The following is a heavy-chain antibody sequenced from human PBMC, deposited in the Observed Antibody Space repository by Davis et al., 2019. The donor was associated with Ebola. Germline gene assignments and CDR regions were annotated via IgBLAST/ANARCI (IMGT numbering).Heavy chain of an antibody. CDR1: GYSFSIYW. V-gene: IGHV5-51*01. CDR3: VRIFISTTYTVEYFDH. Sequence: PGGSLRLSCKSSGYSFSIYWIGWVRQMPGKGLEWMGIIYPGDSDTRYSPAFQGQITISADKSISTAYLQWSSLKASDTAIYYCVRIFISTTYTVEYFDHWGQGTLVTVSS. J-gene: IGHJ1*01. CDR2: IYPGDSDT. D-gene: IGHD3-16*01.